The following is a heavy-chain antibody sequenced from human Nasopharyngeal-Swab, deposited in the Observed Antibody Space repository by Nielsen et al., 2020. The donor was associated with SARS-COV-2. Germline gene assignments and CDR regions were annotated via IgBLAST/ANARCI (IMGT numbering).Heavy chain of an antibody. V-gene: IGHV3-49*04. J-gene: IGHJ4*02. D-gene: IGHD3-3*01. Sequence: GESLKISCTASGFTFGDYAMSWVRQAPGKGLEWVGFIRSKAYGGITEYAASVKGRFTISRDDSKSIAYLQMNSLKTEDTAVYYCTRDDFWSGYYLLWGQGTLVTVSS. CDR2: IRSKAYGGIT. CDR3: TRDDFWSGYYLL. CDR1: GFTFGDYA.